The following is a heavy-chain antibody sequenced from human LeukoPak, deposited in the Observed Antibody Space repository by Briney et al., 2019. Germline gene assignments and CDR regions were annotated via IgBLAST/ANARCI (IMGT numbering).Heavy chain of an antibody. CDR3: AKYVGARYFDY. J-gene: IGHJ4*02. CDR1: GFTFNNYG. V-gene: IGHV3-23*01. D-gene: IGHD1-26*01. CDR2: LSGSGGST. Sequence: GGSLRLSCAASGFTFNNYGMSWVRQAPGKGLEWVAGLSGSGGSTYCADSVKGRFTISRDNSKSTLYLQMNSMRAEDTVVYYCAKYVGARYFDYWGQGTLVIVSS.